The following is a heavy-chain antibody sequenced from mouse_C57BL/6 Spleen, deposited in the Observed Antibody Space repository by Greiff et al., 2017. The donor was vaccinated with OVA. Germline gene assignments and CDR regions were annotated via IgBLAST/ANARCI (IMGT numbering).Heavy chain of an antibody. CDR1: GFTFSDYG. Sequence: EVKLVESGGGLVKPGGSLKLSCAASGFTFSDYGMHWVRQAPEKGLEWVAYISSGSSTIYYADTVKGRFTISRDNAKNTLFLQMTSLRSEDTAMYYCARGTGSSFYWYFDVWGTGTTVTVSS. V-gene: IGHV5-17*01. CDR3: ARGTGSSFYWYFDV. D-gene: IGHD1-1*01. J-gene: IGHJ1*03. CDR2: ISSGSSTI.